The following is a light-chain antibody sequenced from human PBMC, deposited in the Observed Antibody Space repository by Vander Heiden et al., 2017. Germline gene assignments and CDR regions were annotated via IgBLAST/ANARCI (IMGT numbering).Light chain of an antibody. CDR3: QSADSSGTYKV. CDR1: ASSKKY. CDR2: KDS. Sequence: SYELTMPPTLSVAPGQTARITSSGAASSKKYAYWYQQKPGHAPGLVIYKDSERPSGIPERFSCSSSGTTVTLTISVVQAEDEADYYCQSADSSGTYKVFGGGTKLTVL. V-gene: IGLV3-25*03. J-gene: IGLJ2*01.